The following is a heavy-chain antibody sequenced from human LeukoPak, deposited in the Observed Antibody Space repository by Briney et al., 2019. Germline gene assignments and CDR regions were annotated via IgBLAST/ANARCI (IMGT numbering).Heavy chain of an antibody. CDR3: ATLPH. CDR1: GFTFSSYA. J-gene: IGHJ4*02. V-gene: IGHV3-30-3*01. Sequence: GRSLRLSCAASGFTFSSYAMHWVRQAPGKGLEWVAVISYDGSNKYYADSVKGRFTISRDNSKNTLYLQMNSLRAEDTAVYYCATLPHWGQGTLVTVSS. CDR2: ISYDGSNK.